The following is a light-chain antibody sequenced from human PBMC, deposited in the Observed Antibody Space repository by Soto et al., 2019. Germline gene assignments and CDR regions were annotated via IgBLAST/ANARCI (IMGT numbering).Light chain of an antibody. Sequence: EIVLTQSPATLSLSPGERATLSCRASQSVSSYLAWYQHKPGQAPRLLIYDASNRATCIPARFSGSGSGTDFTLTISSLEPEDFAVYYCQQRSNWQFTFGPGTKVDIK. CDR2: DAS. CDR1: QSVSSY. V-gene: IGKV3-11*01. CDR3: QQRSNWQFT. J-gene: IGKJ3*01.